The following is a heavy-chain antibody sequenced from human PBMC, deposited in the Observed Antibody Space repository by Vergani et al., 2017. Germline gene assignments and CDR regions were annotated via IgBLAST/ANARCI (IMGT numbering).Heavy chain of an antibody. D-gene: IGHD1-26*01. CDR2: IYPGDSDT. V-gene: IGHV5-51*01. CDR3: ARNVIRPLMIVGADNWCDP. CDR1: GYSFTSYW. J-gene: IGHJ5*02. Sequence: EVQLVQSGAEVKKPGESLKISCKGSGYSFTSYWIGWVRQMPGKGLEWMGIIYPGDSDTRYSPSFQGQVTISADKSISTAYLQWSSLKASDTAMYYCARNVIRPLMIVGADNWCDPWGQGTLVTVSS.